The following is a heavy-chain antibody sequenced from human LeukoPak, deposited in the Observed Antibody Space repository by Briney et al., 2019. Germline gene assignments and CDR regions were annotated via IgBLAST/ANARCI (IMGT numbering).Heavy chain of an antibody. J-gene: IGHJ4*02. D-gene: IGHD3-3*01. CDR2: INHSGST. CDR1: GGSISSSSYY. CDR3: ATRYYDFRSGYYVFDY. Sequence: SETLSLTCTVSGGSISSSSYYWGWIRQPPGKGLEWIGEINHSGSTNYNPSLKSRVTISVDTSKNQFSLKLSSVTAADTAVYYCATRYYDFRSGYYVFDYWGQGTLVTVSS. V-gene: IGHV4-39*07.